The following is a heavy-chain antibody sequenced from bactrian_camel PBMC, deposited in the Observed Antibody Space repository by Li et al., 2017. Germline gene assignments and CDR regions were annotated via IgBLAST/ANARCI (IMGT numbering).Heavy chain of an antibody. Sequence: QLVESGGGSVQAGGSLRLSCVASAYESMTCLGWSRQAPGKEREGVAATGSDTERFYADFVKGRFTISQDNAENTLYLQMNGLKPEDTAMYYCAADDEPGSYGGSGCEQGRPFGYWGQGTQVTVS. V-gene: IGHV3S53*01. J-gene: IGHJ6*01. CDR2: TGSDTER. D-gene: IGHD6*01. CDR3: AADDEPGSYGGSGCEQGRPFGY. CDR1: AYESMTC.